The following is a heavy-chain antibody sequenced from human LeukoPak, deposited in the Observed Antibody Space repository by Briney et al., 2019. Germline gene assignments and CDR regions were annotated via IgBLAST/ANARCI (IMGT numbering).Heavy chain of an antibody. CDR3: ARGGSYYYDSSGPNWFDP. CDR1: GGSISSGGYY. D-gene: IGHD3-22*01. Sequence: KTSETLSLTCTVSGGSISSGGYYWSWIRQHPGKGLEWIGYIYYSGSTYYNPSLKSRVTISVDTSKNQFSLKLSSVTAADTAVYYCARGGSYYYDSSGPNWFDPWGQGTLVTVSS. J-gene: IGHJ5*02. CDR2: IYYSGST. V-gene: IGHV4-31*03.